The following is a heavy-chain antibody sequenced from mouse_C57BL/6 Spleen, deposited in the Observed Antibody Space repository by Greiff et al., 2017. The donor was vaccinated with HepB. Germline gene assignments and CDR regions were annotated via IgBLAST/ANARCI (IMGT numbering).Heavy chain of an antibody. Sequence: VQLKESGAELVRPGASVKLSCTASGFNIKDDYMHWVKQRPEQGLEWIGWIDPENGDTEYASKFQGKATITADISSNTAYLQLSSLTSEDTAVYYCTFYYYGSSSWYFDVWGTGTTVTVSS. D-gene: IGHD1-1*01. V-gene: IGHV14-4*01. CDR1: GFNIKDDY. CDR3: TFYYYGSSSWYFDV. CDR2: IDPENGDT. J-gene: IGHJ1*03.